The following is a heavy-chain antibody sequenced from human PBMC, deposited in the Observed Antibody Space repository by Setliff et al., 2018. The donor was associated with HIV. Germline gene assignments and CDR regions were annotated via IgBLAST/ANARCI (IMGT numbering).Heavy chain of an antibody. J-gene: IGHJ6*02. V-gene: IGHV4-31*03. Sequence: SETLSLTCSVSGASINSGSYYWTWIRQHPGKGLEWIGYIYYSGSTYYNPSLKSRLAMSLDTSNNQFSLKVNSVTAADTAVYYCARENGRTNYYYYYGMDVWGQGTTVTVSS. CDR3: ARENGRTNYYYYYGMDV. CDR2: IYYSGST. CDR1: GASINSGSYY.